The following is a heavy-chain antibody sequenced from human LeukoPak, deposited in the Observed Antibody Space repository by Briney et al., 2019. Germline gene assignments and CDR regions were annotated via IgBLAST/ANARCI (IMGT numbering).Heavy chain of an antibody. Sequence: GGSLRLSCAASGFTFSSYVMTWVRQTPGKGLEWVSSISGSGITTHYADFVKGRFTISRDNSKNTLFLQMNSLRVEDTAIYYCAKDREGGYSSGYYFDYWGQGALVTVSS. CDR3: AKDREGGYSSGYYFDY. J-gene: IGHJ4*02. CDR1: GFTFSSYV. D-gene: IGHD5-18*01. V-gene: IGHV3-23*01. CDR2: ISGSGITT.